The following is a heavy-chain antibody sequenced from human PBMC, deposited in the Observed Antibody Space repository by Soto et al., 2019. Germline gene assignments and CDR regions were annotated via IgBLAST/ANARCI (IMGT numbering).Heavy chain of an antibody. D-gene: IGHD3-22*01. Sequence: GGSLRLSCAASGFTFSNFSMNRVRQAPGKGLEWVSYISSSSSTIYYADSVKGRFTISRDNAKNSLYLQMNSLRAEDTAVYYCASPYYYDSSGYGMDVWGQGTTVTVSS. CDR3: ASPYYYDSSGYGMDV. CDR1: GFTFSNFS. J-gene: IGHJ6*02. CDR2: ISSSSSTI. V-gene: IGHV3-48*01.